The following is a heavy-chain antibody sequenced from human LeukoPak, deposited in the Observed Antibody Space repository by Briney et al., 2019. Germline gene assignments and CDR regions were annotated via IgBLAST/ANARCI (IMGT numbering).Heavy chain of an antibody. CDR3: AKGLEQWLVRLVDY. CDR2: ISAGADLT. D-gene: IGHD6-19*01. J-gene: IGHJ4*02. V-gene: IGHV3-23*01. Sequence: HPGGSLRPSCTASGFSFRAFPMGWVRQSPGKGLEWVSSISAGADLTFYADSVRGRFSISRENSKDTLYLQMNSLRAEDTAVYYCAKGLEQWLVRLVDYWGQGTLVTVSS. CDR1: GFSFRAFP.